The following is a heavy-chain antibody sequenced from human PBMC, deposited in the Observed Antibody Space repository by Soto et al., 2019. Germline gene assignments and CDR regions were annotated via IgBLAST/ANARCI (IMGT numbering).Heavy chain of an antibody. D-gene: IGHD3-3*01. V-gene: IGHV1-8*01. CDR2: MNPNSGNT. Sequence: QVQLVQSGAEVKKPGASVKVSCKASGYTFTSYDINWVRQATGQGLEWMGWMNPNSGNTGYAQKFQGRVTMTRNTSISTAEMELRSLRSEDTAVYYCARTEGEWLFRGDFDYWGQGTLVTVSS. CDR3: ARTEGEWLFRGDFDY. J-gene: IGHJ4*02. CDR1: GYTFTSYD.